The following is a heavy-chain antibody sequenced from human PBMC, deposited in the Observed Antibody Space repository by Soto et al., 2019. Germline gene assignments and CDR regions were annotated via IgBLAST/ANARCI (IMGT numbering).Heavy chain of an antibody. CDR1: GYTFTSYA. CDR2: INAGNGNT. CDR3: ATAIADDAFDI. Sequence: GASVKVSCKASGYTFTSYAMHWVRQAPGQRLEWMGWINAGNGNTKYSQKFQGRVTITRDTSASTAYMELSSLRSEDTAVYCCATAIADDAFDIWGRGTMVTVSS. D-gene: IGHD2-2*01. V-gene: IGHV1-3*01. J-gene: IGHJ3*02.